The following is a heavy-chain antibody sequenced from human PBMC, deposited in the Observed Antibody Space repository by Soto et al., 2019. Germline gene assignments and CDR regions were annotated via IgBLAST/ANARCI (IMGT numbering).Heavy chain of an antibody. J-gene: IGHJ4*02. V-gene: IGHV3-23*01. CDR1: GFTFSTYD. D-gene: IGHD6-19*01. Sequence: EVQLLESGGALVQPGGSLRLSCAASGFTFSTYDMIWVRQAPGKGLEWVADIRGRGNSAYYADSVKGRFTISRDNSNNTLYLHMNNLRADDTAVYYGAREAPVAGTNYFDFWGQGTQVTVSA. CDR2: IRGRGNSA. CDR3: AREAPVAGTNYFDF.